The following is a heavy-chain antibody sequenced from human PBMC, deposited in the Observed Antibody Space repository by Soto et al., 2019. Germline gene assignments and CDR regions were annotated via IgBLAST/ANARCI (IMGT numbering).Heavy chain of an antibody. Sequence: PGESLKISCKGSGYSFTSYWIGWVRQMPGKGLEWMWIIYPGDSDTRYSPSFQGQVTISADKSISTAYLQWSSLKAPDTAMYYCARSPDLEWNWFDPWGQGTLVTVSS. D-gene: IGHD3-3*01. CDR3: ARSPDLEWNWFDP. CDR1: GYSFTSYW. V-gene: IGHV5-51*01. CDR2: IYPGDSDT. J-gene: IGHJ5*02.